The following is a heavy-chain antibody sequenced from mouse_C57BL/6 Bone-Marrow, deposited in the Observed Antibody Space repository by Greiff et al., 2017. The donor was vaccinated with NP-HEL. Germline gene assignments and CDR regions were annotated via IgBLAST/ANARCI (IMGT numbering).Heavy chain of an antibody. CDR3: ARWVFAY. J-gene: IGHJ3*01. Sequence: VQLQQSGPELVKPGASVKISCKASGYTFTDYYMNWVKQSHGKSLEWIGDINPNNGGTSYNQKFKGKATLTVDKSSSTAYMELRSLTSEDSAVYYWARWVFAYWGQGTLVTVSA. CDR2: INPNNGGT. CDR1: GYTFTDYY. V-gene: IGHV1-26*01.